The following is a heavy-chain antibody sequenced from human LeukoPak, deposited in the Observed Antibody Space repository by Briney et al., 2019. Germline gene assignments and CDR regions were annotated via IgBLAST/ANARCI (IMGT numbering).Heavy chain of an antibody. CDR2: ISAYNGNT. CDR3: ATTPYYYDSSGYFRFDP. CDR1: GYTFTSYG. V-gene: IGHV1-18*01. J-gene: IGHJ5*02. Sequence: GASVKVSCKASGYTFTSYGISWVRQAPGQGLEWKGWISAYNGNTNYAQKLQGRVTMTTDTFTSTAYMELRSLRSDDTAVYYCATTPYYYDSSGYFRFDPWGQGTLVTVSS. D-gene: IGHD3-22*01.